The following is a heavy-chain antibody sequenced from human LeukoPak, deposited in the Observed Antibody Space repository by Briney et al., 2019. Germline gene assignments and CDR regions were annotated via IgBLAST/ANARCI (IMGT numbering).Heavy chain of an antibody. J-gene: IGHJ4*02. CDR1: GFSVSRSY. CDR2: IYSGGST. Sequence: GGSLRLSCAASGFSVSRSYISWVRQAPGKGLEWVSVIYSGGSTYYADSVKGRFTISRDNAKNTLYLQMNSLGAEDTAVYYCTTVLSSNRYNLCDYWGQGTLVTVSS. D-gene: IGHD6-13*01. CDR3: TTVLSSNRYNLCDY. V-gene: IGHV3-53*01.